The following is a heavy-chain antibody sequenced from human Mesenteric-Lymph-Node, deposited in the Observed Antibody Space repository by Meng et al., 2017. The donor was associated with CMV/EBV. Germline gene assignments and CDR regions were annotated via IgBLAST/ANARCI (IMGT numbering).Heavy chain of an antibody. CDR1: GFTLSSYD. V-gene: IGHV3-13*01. D-gene: IGHD3-3*01. CDR3: AREVKQVTYYDFWSGYSD. CDR2: IGTAGDT. J-gene: IGHJ4*02. Sequence: GGSLRLSCAASGFTLSSYDMHWVRQGTGKGLEWVSGIGTAGDTYYPGSVKGRFTISRDDTDNSLYLQMNSLRAEDTAVYYCAREVKQVTYYDFWSGYSDWGQGTLVTVSS.